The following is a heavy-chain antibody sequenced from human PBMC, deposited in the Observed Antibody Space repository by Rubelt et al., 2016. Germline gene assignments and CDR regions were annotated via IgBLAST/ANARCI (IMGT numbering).Heavy chain of an antibody. CDR1: GFTFDDYG. D-gene: IGHD6-25*01. V-gene: IGHV3-20*04. CDR3: ARTLGSSGAFDI. CDR2: INWNGGST. Sequence: EVQLVESGGGLVQPGGSLRLSCAASGFTFDDYGMSWVRQAPGKGLEWVSGINWNGGSTGYADSVKGRFTISSHNSKNTLYLQMNSLRAEDTAVYYCARTLGSSGAFDIWGQGTMVTVSS. J-gene: IGHJ3*02.